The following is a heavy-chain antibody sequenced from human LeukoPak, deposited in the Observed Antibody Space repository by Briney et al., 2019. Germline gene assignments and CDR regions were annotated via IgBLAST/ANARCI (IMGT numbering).Heavy chain of an antibody. Sequence: GGSLRLSCAASGFSFSNAWMSWVRQAPGKGLEWVGRIRSKTDGGTTDYAAPEKGRFTISRDDIKNTLYIQMNSLRAEDTAVYYCASRRITELKGAFDIWGQGTMVTVSS. V-gene: IGHV3-15*01. CDR2: IRSKTDGGTT. J-gene: IGHJ3*02. CDR3: ASRRITELKGAFDI. D-gene: IGHD5-24*01. CDR1: GFSFSNAW.